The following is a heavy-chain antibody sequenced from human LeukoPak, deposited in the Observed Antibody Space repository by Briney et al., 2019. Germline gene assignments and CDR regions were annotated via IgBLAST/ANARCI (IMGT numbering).Heavy chain of an antibody. V-gene: IGHV3-64*04. Sequence: GGSLRLSCSASGFTVTHYAMHWVRQAPGKGLEYVSAVDANGRTTYYADPMKGRFTISRDNSKNTLYLQMNSLRAEDTAVYYCAREDDDSNGIDVWGHGTTVTVTS. CDR3: AREDDDSNGIDV. D-gene: IGHD4-11*01. CDR1: GFTVTHYA. CDR2: VDANGRTT. J-gene: IGHJ6*02.